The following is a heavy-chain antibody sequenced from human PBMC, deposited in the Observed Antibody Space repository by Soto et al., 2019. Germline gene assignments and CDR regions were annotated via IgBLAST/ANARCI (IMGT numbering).Heavy chain of an antibody. D-gene: IGHD2-2*02. J-gene: IGHJ4*02. CDR1: GYTFTNYY. Sequence: ASVKVSCKASGYTFTNYYMYWVRQAPGQGLEWMGIINPSAGSSGYAQRFQGRVTMTWDTSTTTVYMELSSLRSEDTAVYYCARVRGYTTTHYLDYWGQRTLVTVSS. CDR3: ARVRGYTTTHYLDY. V-gene: IGHV1-46*01. CDR2: INPSAGSS.